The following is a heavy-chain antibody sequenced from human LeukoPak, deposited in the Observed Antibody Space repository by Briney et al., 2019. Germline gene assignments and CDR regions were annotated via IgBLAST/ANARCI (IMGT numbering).Heavy chain of an antibody. Sequence: SVKVSCKASGDNFNNYALNWVRQAPGQGLEWMGGIIPIFPTADYAQTFQDRVTITADESTNTAYMELRSLKYDDTAVYYCARGMSSPGFDPWGQGTLVTVSS. CDR2: IIPIFPTA. V-gene: IGHV1-69*13. D-gene: IGHD6-6*01. CDR3: ARGMSSPGFDP. CDR1: GDNFNNYA. J-gene: IGHJ5*02.